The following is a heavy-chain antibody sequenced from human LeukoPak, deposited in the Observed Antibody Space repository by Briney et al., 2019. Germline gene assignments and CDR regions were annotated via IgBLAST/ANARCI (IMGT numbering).Heavy chain of an antibody. V-gene: IGHV4-4*07. CDR3: ARANNYWSNYYYYYMDV. CDR2: IYTSGST. J-gene: IGHJ6*03. D-gene: IGHD2-8*02. CDR1: GGSISSYY. Sequence: SETLSLTCTVSGGSISSYYWSWIRQPAGKGLEWIGRIYTSGSTNYNPSLKSRVTMSVDTSKNQFSLKLSSVTAADTAVYYCARANNYWSNYYYYYMDVWGKGTTVTVSS.